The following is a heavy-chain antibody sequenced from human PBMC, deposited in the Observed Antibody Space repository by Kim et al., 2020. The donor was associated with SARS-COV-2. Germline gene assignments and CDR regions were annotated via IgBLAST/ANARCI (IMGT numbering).Heavy chain of an antibody. D-gene: IGHD3-22*01. J-gene: IGHJ5*02. Sequence: SETLSLTCTVSGGSISSGGYYWSWIRQHPGKGLEWIGYIYYSGSTYYNPSLKSRVTISVDTSKNQFSLKLSSVTAADTAVYYCARDPNYYDSSGWGAWGQGTLVTVSS. CDR2: IYYSGST. CDR1: GGSISSGGYY. V-gene: IGHV4-31*03. CDR3: ARDPNYYDSSGWGA.